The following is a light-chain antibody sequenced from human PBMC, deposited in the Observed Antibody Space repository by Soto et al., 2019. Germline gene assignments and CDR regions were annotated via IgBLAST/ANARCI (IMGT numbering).Light chain of an antibody. Sequence: EIGVSQPPCTLSLSTGERATLSCRASQSVSSSYLAWYQQKPGQAPRLLIYGASSRATGIPDRFSGSGSGTDFTLTISRLEPEDFAVYYCQQYGSSPPITFAQGTRLAIK. CDR3: QQYGSSPPIT. J-gene: IGKJ5*01. CDR1: QSVSSSY. CDR2: GAS. V-gene: IGKV3-20*01.